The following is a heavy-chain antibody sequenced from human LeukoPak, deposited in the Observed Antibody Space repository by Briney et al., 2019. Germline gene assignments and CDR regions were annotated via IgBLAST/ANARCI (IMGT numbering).Heavy chain of an antibody. Sequence: ASVKVSCKASGYTFTSNYIHWVRQAPGQGLEWMGMIYPRDGSTSYAQKFQGRVTVTRDTSTSTVHMELSGLRSEDTAVYYCARDQEGFGYWGQGTWSPSPQ. CDR1: GYTFTSNY. V-gene: IGHV1-46*01. CDR2: IYPRDGST. CDR3: ARDQEGFGY. J-gene: IGHJ4*02.